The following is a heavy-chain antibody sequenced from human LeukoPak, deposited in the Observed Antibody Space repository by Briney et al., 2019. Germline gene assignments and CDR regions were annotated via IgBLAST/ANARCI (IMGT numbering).Heavy chain of an antibody. D-gene: IGHD3-3*01. CDR1: GFTFSSYW. V-gene: IGHV3-74*01. Sequence: GGSLRLSCAASGFTFSSYWMHWVRQAPGKGLVWVSRINSDGSSTSYADSVKGRFTISRGNAKNTLYLQMNSLRAEDTAVYYCARAGVYDFWSGYYPVTFDYWGQGTLVTVSS. J-gene: IGHJ4*02. CDR2: INSDGSST. CDR3: ARAGVYDFWSGYYPVTFDY.